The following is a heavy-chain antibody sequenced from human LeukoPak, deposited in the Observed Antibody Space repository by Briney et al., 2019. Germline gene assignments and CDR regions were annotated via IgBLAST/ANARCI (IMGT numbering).Heavy chain of an antibody. D-gene: IGHD5-18*01. V-gene: IGHV4-59*01. CDR3: ARLYSYGSPDY. CDR1: GGSISSYY. J-gene: IGHJ4*02. Sequence: SETLSLTCTVSGGSISSYYWSWIRQPPGKGLEWIGYIYYSGSTNYNPSLKSRVTISVDTSKNQFSLKLSSVTAADTAVYYCARLYSYGSPDYWGQGTLVTVSS. CDR2: IYYSGST.